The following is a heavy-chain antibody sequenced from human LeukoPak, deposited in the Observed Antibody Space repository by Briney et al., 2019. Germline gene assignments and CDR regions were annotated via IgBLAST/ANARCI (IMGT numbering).Heavy chain of an antibody. D-gene: IGHD3-10*01. J-gene: IGHJ4*02. CDR1: GGSISSYY. CDR3: ARDRNRGDFDY. V-gene: IGHV4-59*01. Sequence: SETLSLTCTVSGGSISSYYWSWIRQPPGEGLEWIGYIYYSGSTNYNPSLKSRVTISVDTSKNQFSLKLSSVTAADTAVYYCARDRNRGDFDYWGQGTLVTVSS. CDR2: IYYSGST.